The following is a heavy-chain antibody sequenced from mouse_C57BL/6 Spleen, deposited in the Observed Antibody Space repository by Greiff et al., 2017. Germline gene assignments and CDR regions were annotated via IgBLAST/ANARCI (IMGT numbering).Heavy chain of an antibody. CDR2: IDPETGGT. CDR3: ASSITTVVATQSDY. Sequence: QVHVKQSGAELVRPGASVTLSCKASGYTFTDYEMHWVKQTPVHGLEWIGAIDPETGGTAYNQKFKGKAILTADKSSSTAYMELRSLSSVDSAVYNSASSITTVVATQSDYWGEGTTLTHSS. J-gene: IGHJ2*01. D-gene: IGHD1-1*01. V-gene: IGHV1-15*01. CDR1: GYTFTDYE.